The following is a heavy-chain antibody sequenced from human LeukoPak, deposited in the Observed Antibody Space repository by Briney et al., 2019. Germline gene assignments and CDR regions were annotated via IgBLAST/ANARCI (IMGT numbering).Heavy chain of an antibody. Sequence: GGSLRLSCVASGFSFRRYGMGWVRQSPEKGLEWVSAISGSGALSSGGGTTYYADSVKGRFTISRDNSQNTLYLQMNSPRAEDTAVYYCAKGLVSYYFDYWGQGTQVTVSS. CDR1: GFSFRRYG. V-gene: IGHV3-23*01. J-gene: IGHJ4*02. CDR2: ISGSGALSSGGGTT. CDR3: AKGLVSYYFDY. D-gene: IGHD3-9*01.